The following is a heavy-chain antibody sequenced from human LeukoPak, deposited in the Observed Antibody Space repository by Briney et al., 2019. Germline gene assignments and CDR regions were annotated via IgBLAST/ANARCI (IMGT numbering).Heavy chain of an antibody. Sequence: PGRSLRLSCAASGFTFDDYAMHWVRQAPGKGLEWVSGISWNSGSIGYADSAKGRFTISRDNAKNSLYLQMNSLRAEDTALYYCAKDFYYYDSSGYSDYWGQGTLVTVSS. CDR3: AKDFYYYDSSGYSDY. V-gene: IGHV3-9*01. CDR2: ISWNSGSI. D-gene: IGHD3-22*01. CDR1: GFTFDDYA. J-gene: IGHJ4*02.